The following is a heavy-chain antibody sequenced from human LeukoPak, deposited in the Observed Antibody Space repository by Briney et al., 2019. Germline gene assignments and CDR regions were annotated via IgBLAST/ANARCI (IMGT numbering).Heavy chain of an antibody. V-gene: IGHV1-46*01. J-gene: IGHJ4*02. CDR2: ITPSGGI. CDR3: ARVDSTSPHELDY. CDR1: GYTFSNYD. Sequence: ASVKVSCKASGYTFSNYDMNWVRQAPGQGLEWMGMITPSGGISYAQNYQGRVTLTRDMSTNTVYMELSSLRSEDTAVYYCARVDSTSPHELDYWGQRTLVTVSS. D-gene: IGHD6-6*01.